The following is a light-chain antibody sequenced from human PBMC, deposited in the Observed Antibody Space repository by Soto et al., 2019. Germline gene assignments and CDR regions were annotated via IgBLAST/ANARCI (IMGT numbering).Light chain of an antibody. V-gene: IGKV1-5*01. CDR1: QSISSW. Sequence: DIQMTQSHSTLSASVGDRVTITCRASQSISSWLAWYQQKPGKAPKLLIYDASSLESGVPSRFSGSGSGTDFTLTISSLQPEDFATYYCQQFRSFPITFGQGTRLEIK. CDR2: DAS. J-gene: IGKJ5*01. CDR3: QQFRSFPIT.